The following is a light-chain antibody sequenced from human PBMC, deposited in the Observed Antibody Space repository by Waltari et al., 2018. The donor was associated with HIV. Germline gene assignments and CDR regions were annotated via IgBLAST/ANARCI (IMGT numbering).Light chain of an antibody. CDR3: QQSYITPWT. Sequence: DIQMTHSPSSLSASVGDRGTITCRASQTINTFLNWYQQQPGKAPKVLIYDSTSLERGVPGRFRGSGSGTDFTLDIIGLEAEDFATYFCQQSYITPWTFGQGTKIEI. CDR1: QTINTF. V-gene: IGKV1-39*01. J-gene: IGKJ1*01. CDR2: DST.